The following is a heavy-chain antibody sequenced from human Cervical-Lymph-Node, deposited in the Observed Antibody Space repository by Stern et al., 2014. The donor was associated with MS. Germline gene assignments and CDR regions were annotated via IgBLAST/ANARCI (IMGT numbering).Heavy chain of an antibody. D-gene: IGHD5-12*01. V-gene: IGHV1-69*01. J-gene: IGHJ4*02. CDR2: ISPILGTA. Sequence: VQLVESGAEVKKPGSSVKVSCKASGGTFSSYAITCVRPAPGQGLEWMGGISPILGTANYAQKCQGRVTITADESTRTAYMELSSLRSEDTAVYYCARGIVATIHTFWGQGTLVTVSS. CDR3: ARGIVATIHTF. CDR1: GGTFSSYA.